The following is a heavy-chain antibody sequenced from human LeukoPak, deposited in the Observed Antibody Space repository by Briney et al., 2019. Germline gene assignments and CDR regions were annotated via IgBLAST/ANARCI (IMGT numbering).Heavy chain of an antibody. Sequence: SETLSLTCTVSGGSISSYYWSWVRQPPGKGLEWIGFVYYTGSTNYSPSLKSRVTISVDTSKNQFSLKLTSVTAADTAVYYCAREGDWYSRSWNPFDFWGQGTLVTVSS. CDR1: GGSISSYY. J-gene: IGHJ4*02. V-gene: IGHV4-59*12. CDR3: AREGDWYSRSWNPFDF. D-gene: IGHD6-13*01. CDR2: VYYTGST.